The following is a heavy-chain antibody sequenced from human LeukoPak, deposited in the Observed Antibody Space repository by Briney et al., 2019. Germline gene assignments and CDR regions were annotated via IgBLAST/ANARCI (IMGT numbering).Heavy chain of an antibody. Sequence: SGTLSLTCAVSGGSISSSNWWSWVRQPPGKGLEWIGEIYHSGSTNYNPSLKSRVTISVDKSKNQFSLKLSSVTAADTAVYYCAREGVPEGDCSSTSCYGSHYNWFDPWGQGTLVTVSS. CDR3: AREGVPEGDCSSTSCYGSHYNWFDP. CDR1: GGSISSSNW. J-gene: IGHJ5*02. CDR2: IYHSGST. V-gene: IGHV4-4*02. D-gene: IGHD2-2*01.